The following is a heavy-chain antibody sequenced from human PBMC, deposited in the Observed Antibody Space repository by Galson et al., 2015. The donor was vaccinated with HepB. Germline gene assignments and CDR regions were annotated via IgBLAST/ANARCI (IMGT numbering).Heavy chain of an antibody. D-gene: IGHD6-13*01. CDR3: ARDHSWAAAGTSNWFDP. Sequence: SVKVSCKASGYTFTSYGISWVRQAPGQGLEWVGWISAYNGDTNCAQKFQGRVTMITDTSTSTAYVELRSLLSDDTAVYYCARDHSWAAAGTSNWFDPWGQGTLVTVSS. J-gene: IGHJ5*02. V-gene: IGHV1-18*04. CDR2: ISAYNGDT. CDR1: GYTFTSYG.